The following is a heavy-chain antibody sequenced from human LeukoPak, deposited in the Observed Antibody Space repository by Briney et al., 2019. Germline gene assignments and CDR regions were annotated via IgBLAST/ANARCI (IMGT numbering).Heavy chain of an antibody. CDR3: ATALSTVLT. CDR2: IKSKTDGGTT. D-gene: IGHD4-17*01. CDR1: GFDLSNAW. J-gene: IGHJ4*02. Sequence: GGSLRLSCEASGFDLSNAWMNWIHQAPGKGPEWVGRIKSKTDGGTTDYAAPVKGRFIISRDDSKNTLYLQMNSLSTEDTAVFYCATALSTVLTWGQGTLVTVSS. V-gene: IGHV3-15*07.